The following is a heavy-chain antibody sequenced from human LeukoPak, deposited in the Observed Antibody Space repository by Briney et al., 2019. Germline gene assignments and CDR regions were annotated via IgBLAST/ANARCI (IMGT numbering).Heavy chain of an antibody. Sequence: RGALRLSCAASGFTFRSYGMQWVRQAPGKGLEWVAFIHYDETNRYYADSVKCRVTISRDNSKKMQSLRMNSPRPEDTRICSSAKGGASGRLPHHWRQGPLVPVS. CDR3: AKGGASGRLPHH. CDR1: GFTFRSYG. CDR2: IHYDETNR. V-gene: IGHV3-30*02. J-gene: IGHJ5*02. D-gene: IGHD6-19*01.